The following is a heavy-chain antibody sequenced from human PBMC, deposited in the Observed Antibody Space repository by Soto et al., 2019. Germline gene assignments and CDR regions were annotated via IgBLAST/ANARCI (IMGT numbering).Heavy chain of an antibody. D-gene: IGHD3-22*01. J-gene: IGHJ6*02. Sequence: QLQLQESGPGLVKPSETLSLTCTVSGGSISSSSYYWGWIRQPPGKGLEWIGSIYYSGSTYYNPSLKSRVTISVDTSKSRFSLKLSSVTAADTAVYYCARHEYDSSGYYPNGMDVWGQGTTVTVSS. CDR2: IYYSGST. CDR3: ARHEYDSSGYYPNGMDV. CDR1: GGSISSSSYY. V-gene: IGHV4-39*01.